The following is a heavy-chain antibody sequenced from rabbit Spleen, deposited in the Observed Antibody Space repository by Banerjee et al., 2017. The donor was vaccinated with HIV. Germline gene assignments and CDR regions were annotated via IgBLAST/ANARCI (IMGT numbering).Heavy chain of an antibody. CDR2: IYPVFGIT. CDR3: ARAYAGYAGYGYASLVYYFNL. Sequence: QSLEESGGDLVKPGASLTPTCTASGVSFSGSSYICWVRQAPGQGPEWIGDIYPVFGITNDANWVQGRFTISSDNAQNTVDLQMNSLTAADTATYFCARAYAGYAGYGYASLVYYFNLWGPGPWSPS. D-gene: IGHD6-1*01. J-gene: IGHJ4*01. V-gene: IGHV1S40*01. CDR1: GVSFSGSSY.